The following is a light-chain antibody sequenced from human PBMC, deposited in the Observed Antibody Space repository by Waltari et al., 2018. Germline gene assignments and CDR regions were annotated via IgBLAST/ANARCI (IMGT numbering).Light chain of an antibody. CDR3: QHYVRLPVT. CDR1: QSVGRS. V-gene: IGKV3-20*01. CDR2: DAS. J-gene: IGKJ1*01. Sequence: EIVLTQSPGTLSLSPGERATLSCGASQSVGRSLAWYQQKPGRAPRLLLYDASSRATGIPDRFSGSGFGTDFSLTISRLEPEDFAVYYCQHYVRLPVTVGQGTKGEIK.